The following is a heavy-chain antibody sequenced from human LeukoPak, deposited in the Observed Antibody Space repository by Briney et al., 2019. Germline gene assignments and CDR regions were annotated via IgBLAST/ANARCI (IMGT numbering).Heavy chain of an antibody. CDR2: FSGSGGST. Sequence: GGSLRLSCAASGFTFSSYAMSWVRQAPGKGLEWVSAFSGSGGSTYYADSVKGRFTISRDNSKNTLYLQMNSLRAEVTAVYYCAKGRDSSGYYCAFDIWGQGTIVTVSS. V-gene: IGHV3-23*01. CDR3: AKGRDSSGYYCAFDI. D-gene: IGHD3-22*01. CDR1: GFTFSSYA. J-gene: IGHJ3*02.